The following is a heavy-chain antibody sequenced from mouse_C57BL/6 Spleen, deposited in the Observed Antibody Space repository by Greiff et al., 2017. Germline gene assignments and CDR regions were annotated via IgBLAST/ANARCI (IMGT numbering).Heavy chain of an antibody. CDR1: GYTFTDYN. V-gene: IGHV1-18*01. Sequence: EVQGVESGPELVKPGASVKIPCKASGYTFTDYNMDWVKQSHGKSLEWIGDINPNNGGTIYNQKFKGKATLTVDKSSSTAYMELRSLTSEDTAVYYCARNRYYYGSSLYAMDYWGQGTSVTVSS. CDR3: ARNRYYYGSSLYAMDY. D-gene: IGHD1-1*01. CDR2: INPNNGGT. J-gene: IGHJ4*01.